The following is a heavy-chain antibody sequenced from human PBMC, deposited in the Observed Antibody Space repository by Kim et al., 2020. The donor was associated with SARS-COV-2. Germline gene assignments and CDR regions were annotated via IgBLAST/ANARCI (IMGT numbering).Heavy chain of an antibody. CDR3: SRGIGVHPNYPDY. CDR2: INYNGNT. V-gene: IGHV4-34*01. Sequence: SETLSLTCAVSGGSLSGYYWVWIRQPPGKGLEWVGDINYNGNTHYNPSLKSRVTISVDTSKNQFSLNLTSVTAADTAVYYCSRGIGVHPNYPDYWGQG. J-gene: IGHJ4*02. CDR1: GGSLSGYY. D-gene: IGHD6-6*01.